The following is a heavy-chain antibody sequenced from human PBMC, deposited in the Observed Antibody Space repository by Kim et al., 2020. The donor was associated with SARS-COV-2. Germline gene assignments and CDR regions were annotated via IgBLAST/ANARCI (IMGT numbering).Heavy chain of an antibody. CDR3: ARHSGYSSSWYFSTDAFDI. CDR1: GGSISSSSYY. V-gene: IGHV4-39*01. Sequence: SETLSLTCTVSGGSISSSSYYWGWIRQPPGKGLEWIGSIYYSGSTYYNPSLKSRVTISVDTSKNQFSLKLSSVTAADTAVYYCARHSGYSSSWYFSTDAFDIWGQRTMVTVSS. CDR2: IYYSGST. J-gene: IGHJ3*02. D-gene: IGHD6-13*01.